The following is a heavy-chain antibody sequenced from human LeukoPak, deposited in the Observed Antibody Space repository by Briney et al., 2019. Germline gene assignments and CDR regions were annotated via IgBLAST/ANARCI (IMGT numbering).Heavy chain of an antibody. CDR1: GGSFSGYY. CDR3: ASLEWLPYYFDY. D-gene: IGHD3-3*01. CDR2: INHSGST. J-gene: IGHJ4*02. Sequence: PSETLSLTCAVYGGSFSGYYWGWIRQPPGKGLEWIGEINHSGSTNYNPSLKSRATISVDTSKNQFSLKLSSVTAADTAVYYCASLEWLPYYFDYWGQGTLVTVSS. V-gene: IGHV4-34*01.